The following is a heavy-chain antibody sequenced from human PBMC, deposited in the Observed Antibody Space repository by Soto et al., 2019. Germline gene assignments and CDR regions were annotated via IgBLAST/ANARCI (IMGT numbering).Heavy chain of an antibody. Sequence: PSETLSLTCTVSGGSISIYYWSWIRHPPGKGLEWIGYIYYSGSTNYNPSLKSRVTISVDTSKNQFSLKLSSVTAADTAVYYCARGYYYGSGSYMYYYGMDVWGQGTTVTVSS. J-gene: IGHJ6*02. CDR2: IYYSGST. CDR3: ARGYYYGSGSYMYYYGMDV. CDR1: GGSISIYY. V-gene: IGHV4-59*01. D-gene: IGHD3-10*01.